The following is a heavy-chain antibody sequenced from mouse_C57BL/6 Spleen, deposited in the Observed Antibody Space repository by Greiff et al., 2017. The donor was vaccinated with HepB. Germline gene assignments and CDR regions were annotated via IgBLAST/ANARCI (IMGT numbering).Heavy chain of an antibody. CDR3: ARNYGSSYQYYFDY. J-gene: IGHJ2*01. CDR1: GFTFSSYA. Sequence: EVKLVESGGGLVKPGGSLKLSCAASGFTFSSYAMSWVRQTPEKRLEWVATISDGGSYTYYPDNVKGRFTISRDNAKNNLYLQMSHLKSEDTAMYYCARNYGSSYQYYFDYWGQGTTLTVSS. V-gene: IGHV5-4*03. D-gene: IGHD1-1*01. CDR2: ISDGGSYT.